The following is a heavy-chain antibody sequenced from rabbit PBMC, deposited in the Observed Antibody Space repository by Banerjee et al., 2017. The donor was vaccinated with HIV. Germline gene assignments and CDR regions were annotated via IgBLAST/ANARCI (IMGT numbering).Heavy chain of an antibody. D-gene: IGHD4-1*01. V-gene: IGHV1S43*01. Sequence: QQQLEESGGGLVKPGGTLTLTCKASGIDFSSNYFMCWVRQAPGKGLEWIGCIYTGDGSTYYASWVNGRFTLSRENNQNTVSLQLNSLTAADTATYFCARDGYSGATGFNLWGPGTLVTVS. CDR1: GIDFSSNYF. CDR3: ARDGYSGATGFNL. CDR2: IYTGDGST. J-gene: IGHJ4*01.